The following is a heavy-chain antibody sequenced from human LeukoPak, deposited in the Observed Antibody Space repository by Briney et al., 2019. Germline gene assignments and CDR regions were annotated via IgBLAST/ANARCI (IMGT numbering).Heavy chain of an antibody. Sequence: SETLSLTCAIYGGSFSGYYWSWIRQPAGKGLEWIGRIYTSGITNYNPSLKSRVTMSVDTSKNQFSLKLISVTAADTAVYYCARGNRLGISGGSYNWFDPWGQGTLVTVSS. V-gene: IGHV4-59*10. CDR2: IYTSGIT. CDR3: ARGNRLGISGGSYNWFDP. CDR1: GGSFSGYY. J-gene: IGHJ5*02. D-gene: IGHD2-15*01.